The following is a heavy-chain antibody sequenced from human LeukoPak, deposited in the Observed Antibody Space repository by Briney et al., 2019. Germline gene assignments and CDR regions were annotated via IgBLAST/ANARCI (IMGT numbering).Heavy chain of an antibody. CDR3: VPREYYFDY. Sequence: GRSLRLSCAASGFTFSSYGMHWVRQAPGKGLEWVAVISYDGSNKYYADSVKGRFTISRDNSKHTLYLQMNSLRAEDTAGYYCVPREYYFDYWGQGTLVTVSS. J-gene: IGHJ4*02. CDR1: GFTFSSYG. CDR2: ISYDGSNK. D-gene: IGHD3-10*01. V-gene: IGHV3-30*03.